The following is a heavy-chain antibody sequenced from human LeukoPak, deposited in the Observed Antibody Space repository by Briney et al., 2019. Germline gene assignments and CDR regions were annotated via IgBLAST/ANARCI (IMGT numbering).Heavy chain of an antibody. D-gene: IGHD1-26*01. V-gene: IGHV1-46*01. Sequence: RASVKVSCKASGYTFTSYYMRWVRQAPGQGLEWMGLINPTGGSTGYAQKFQGRVTMTRDMSTSTDYMELSSLRSEDTAIYYCARDNSVGDNAWWFDPWGQGTLVTVSS. CDR2: INPTGGST. CDR1: GYTFTSYY. J-gene: IGHJ5*02. CDR3: ARDNSVGDNAWWFDP.